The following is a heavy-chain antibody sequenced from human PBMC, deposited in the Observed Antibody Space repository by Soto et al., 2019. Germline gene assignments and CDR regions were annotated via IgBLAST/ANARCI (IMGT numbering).Heavy chain of an antibody. CDR1: GLTFSSYW. J-gene: IGHJ2*01. V-gene: IGHV3-7*03. Sequence: EGQLVEAGGGLVRPGGSLRLSCAASGLTFSSYWMSWVRQAPGKGLEWVANIKQDGGEKYYVDSVKGRFTISRDNAKNSLYLQMSSLRAEDTAVYYCARVMKYCSDGVCWFFDLWGRGTLVTVSS. CDR2: IKQDGGEK. CDR3: ARVMKYCSDGVCWFFDL. D-gene: IGHD2-8*01.